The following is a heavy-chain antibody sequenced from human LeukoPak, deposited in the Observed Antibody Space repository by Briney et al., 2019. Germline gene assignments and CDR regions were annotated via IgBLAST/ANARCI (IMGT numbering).Heavy chain of an antibody. CDR3: ARDHNWGPDY. J-gene: IGHJ4*02. Sequence: EASVKVSCKASGYGFTDHYLHWLRQAPGQGLKWMAWIHPKTGVTNYAERFQGRLSLTRDTSISTLYMELNSLTSDDTAVYYCARDHNWGPDYWGQGTLVSVSS. V-gene: IGHV1-2*02. CDR2: IHPKTGVT. D-gene: IGHD7-27*01. CDR1: GYGFTDHY.